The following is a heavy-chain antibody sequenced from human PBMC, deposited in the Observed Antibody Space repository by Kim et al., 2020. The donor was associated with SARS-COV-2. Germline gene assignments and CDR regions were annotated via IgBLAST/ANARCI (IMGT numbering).Heavy chain of an antibody. CDR2: ICTTGST. J-gene: IGHJ3*01. D-gene: IGHD3-22*01. CDR1: GASINSGSYC. V-gene: IGHV4-61*02. CDR3: ARGAYYDSSGSRDAFNV. Sequence: SETLSLTCTVSGASINSGSYCWSWIRQPAGKGLEWVGRICTTGSTNYNPSLKSRVTILVDTSKNQFSLRLNSVTAADTAVYYCARGAYYDSSGSRDAFNVWAKGQWSSSLQ.